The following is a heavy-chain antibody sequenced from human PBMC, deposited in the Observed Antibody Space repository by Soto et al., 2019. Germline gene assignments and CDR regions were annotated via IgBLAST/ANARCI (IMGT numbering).Heavy chain of an antibody. CDR2: IYIGGDT. J-gene: IGHJ4*02. D-gene: IGHD3-10*01. CDR3: ARDFPLSENRFSGSYYYNY. CDR1: GFSVSSNY. V-gene: IGHV3-53*01. Sequence: PGASLRLSCAASGFSVSSNYMSGGRQAPGKGLEWVSVIYIGGDTYYADSVKGRFTISRETSKNTLYLHMNSLTTEDTAVYYCARDFPLSENRFSGSYYYNYWGQGTLVTVSS.